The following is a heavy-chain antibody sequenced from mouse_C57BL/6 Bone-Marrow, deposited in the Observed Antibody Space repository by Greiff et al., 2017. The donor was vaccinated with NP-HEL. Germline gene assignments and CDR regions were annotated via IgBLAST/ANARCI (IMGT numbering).Heavy chain of an antibody. J-gene: IGHJ2*01. V-gene: IGHV1-69*01. CDR3: AKELGPFVCY. D-gene: IGHD4-1*01. CDR2: IDPSDSYT. CDR1: GYTFTSYW. Sequence: VQLQQPGAELVMPGASVKLSCKASGYTFTSYWMHWVKQRHGQGLEWIGEIDPSDSYTNYNQKFKGKSTLTVDQSSSTAYLQLSSLTSEDSAVYYCAKELGPFVCYGGRGTALTVSS.